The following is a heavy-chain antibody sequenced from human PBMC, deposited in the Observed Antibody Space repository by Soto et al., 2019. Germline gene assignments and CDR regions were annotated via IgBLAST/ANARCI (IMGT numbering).Heavy chain of an antibody. CDR2: IYYSGST. CDR3: ARAISLYGDYESSNWFDP. Sequence: SETLSLTCTVSGGSISSGGYYWSWIRQHPGKGLEWIGYIYYSGSTYYNPSLKSRVTISVDTSKNQFSLKLSSVTAADTAVYYCARAISLYGDYESSNWFDPWGQGTLVTVSS. J-gene: IGHJ5*02. D-gene: IGHD4-17*01. V-gene: IGHV4-31*03. CDR1: GGSISSGGYY.